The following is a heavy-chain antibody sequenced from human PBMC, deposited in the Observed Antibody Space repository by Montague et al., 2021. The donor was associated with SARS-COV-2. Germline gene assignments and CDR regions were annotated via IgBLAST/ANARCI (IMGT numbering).Heavy chain of an antibody. Sequence: SETLSLTCAVSGGSISGCYWSWIRQRQAKGLEWVGEINHSGSTNYNPFLKSRVTISVDTSKNQFSLKLSSVTAADTAVYYCARAKGYYFDYWGQGTLVTVSS. CDR1: GGSISGCY. V-gene: IGHV4-34*01. J-gene: IGHJ4*02. CDR3: ARAKGYYFDY. CDR2: INHSGST.